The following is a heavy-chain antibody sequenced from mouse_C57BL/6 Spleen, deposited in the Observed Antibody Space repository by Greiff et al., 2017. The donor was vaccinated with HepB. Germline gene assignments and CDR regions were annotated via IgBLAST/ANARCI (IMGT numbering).Heavy chain of an antibody. J-gene: IGHJ3*01. V-gene: IGHV1-26*01. CDR2: INPNNGGT. CDR3: ATSYDYDRAY. D-gene: IGHD2-4*01. Sequence: EVQLQQSGPELVKPGASVKISCKASGYTFTDYYMNWVKQSHGKSLEWIGDINPNNGGTSYNQKFKGKATLTVDKSSSTAYMELRSLTSEDSAVYYCATSYDYDRAYWGQGTLVTVSA. CDR1: GYTFTDYY.